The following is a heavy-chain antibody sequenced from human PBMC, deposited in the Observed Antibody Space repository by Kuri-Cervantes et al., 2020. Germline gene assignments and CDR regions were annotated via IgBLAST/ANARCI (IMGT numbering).Heavy chain of an antibody. J-gene: IGHJ6*03. Sequence: SVKVSCKASGGTFNTYDISWVRQAPGQGLEWMGGITPIFGTANYAQKFQGRVTITTDDFTSTAYMELSSLRSEDTAVYYCARAGLGTLHYYYYMDVWGKGTTVTVSS. CDR1: GGTFNTYD. V-gene: IGHV1-69*05. D-gene: IGHD7-27*01. CDR3: ARAGLGTLHYYYYMDV. CDR2: ITPIFGTA.